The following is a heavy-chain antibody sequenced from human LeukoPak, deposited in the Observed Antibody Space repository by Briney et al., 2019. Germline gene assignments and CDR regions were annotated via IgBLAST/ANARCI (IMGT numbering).Heavy chain of an antibody. V-gene: IGHV1-3*01. Sequence: ASVKVSCKASGYTFTGNAMHWVRQAPGQRLEWLGWINAGNANTKYSQKFQGRVTITRDTSASTAYMELSSLRSEDTAVYYCARWGSSWSPPVDYWGQGTLVTVSS. CDR2: INAGNANT. J-gene: IGHJ4*02. CDR3: ARWGSSWSPPVDY. D-gene: IGHD6-13*01. CDR1: GYTFTGNA.